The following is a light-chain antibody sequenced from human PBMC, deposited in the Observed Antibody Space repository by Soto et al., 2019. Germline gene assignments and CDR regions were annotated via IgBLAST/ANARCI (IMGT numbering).Light chain of an antibody. V-gene: IGLV2-14*01. Sequence: QSALTQPASVSGSPGQSITISCTGTSSDVGGYNYVSWYQQHPGKAPKLMIYEVSNRPSGVSNRFSGSKSGNTACLTFPGLPHEDEADYHCCSYTRSSTRVFGGGTQLTVL. CDR3: CSYTRSSTRV. CDR1: SSDVGGYNY. CDR2: EVS. J-gene: IGLJ3*02.